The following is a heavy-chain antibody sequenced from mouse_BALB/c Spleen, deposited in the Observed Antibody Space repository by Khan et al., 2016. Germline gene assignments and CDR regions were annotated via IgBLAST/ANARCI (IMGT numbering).Heavy chain of an antibody. CDR3: ARGITLYYAMDY. CDR2: ISYDGHN. J-gene: IGHJ4*01. Sequence: EVQLQESGPGLVKPSQSLSLTCSVTGYSITSYNYWNWIRKFPGNKLEWMGYISYDGHNDYNPTLKNRISITRDTSKNQFFLKLNSVTTEDIATYYWARGITLYYAMDYWGQGTSVTFSS. V-gene: IGHV3-6*02. CDR1: GYSITSYNY.